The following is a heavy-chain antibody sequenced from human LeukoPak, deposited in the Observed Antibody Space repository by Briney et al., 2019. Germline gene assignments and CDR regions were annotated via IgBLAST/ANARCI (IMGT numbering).Heavy chain of an antibody. J-gene: IGHJ4*02. CDR2: INSGNDNT. Sequence: ASVKVSCTASGYTFTNYALYWVRQAPGQSLEWMGWINSGNDNTKYSRNFQGRVTITRDTSASTAYMELSSLRSEDTAVYYCARDYEWSPGDYWGQGTLVTVSS. D-gene: IGHD2-8*01. CDR3: ARDYEWSPGDY. V-gene: IGHV1-3*01. CDR1: GYTFTNYA.